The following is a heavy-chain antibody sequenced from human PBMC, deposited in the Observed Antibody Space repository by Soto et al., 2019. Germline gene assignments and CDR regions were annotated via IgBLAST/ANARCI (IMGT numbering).Heavy chain of an antibody. CDR2: ISYDGSNK. D-gene: IGHD2-21*02. CDR1: GFTFSSYG. Sequence: GGSLRLSCAASGFTFSSYGMHWVRQAPGKGLEWVAVISYDGSNKYYADSVKGRFTISRDNSKNTLYLQMNSLRAEDTAVYYCAEDWVKYCGGDCYNDYWGQGTLVTVSS. V-gene: IGHV3-30*18. J-gene: IGHJ4*02. CDR3: AEDWVKYCGGDCYNDY.